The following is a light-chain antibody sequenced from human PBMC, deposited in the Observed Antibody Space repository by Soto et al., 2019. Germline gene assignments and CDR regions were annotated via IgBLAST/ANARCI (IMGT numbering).Light chain of an antibody. Sequence: EIVLTQSPATLSLSPGERASLSCRASQSVSSHLAWYQQKPGQAPNLLIYDASNRATGIPARFSGSGSGTDFTLTISSLEPEDFAVYYCQQRSNWPLTFGGGTKVEI. V-gene: IGKV3-11*01. CDR1: QSVSSH. J-gene: IGKJ4*01. CDR3: QQRSNWPLT. CDR2: DAS.